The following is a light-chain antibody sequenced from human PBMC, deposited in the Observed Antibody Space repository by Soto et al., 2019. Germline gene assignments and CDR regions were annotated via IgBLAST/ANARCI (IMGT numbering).Light chain of an antibody. V-gene: IGKV1-5*03. CDR2: KAS. J-gene: IGKJ1*01. Sequence: DRQMTQSPSTLSGSVGDRVTITCRASQTISSWLAWYQQKPGKDPKLLIYKASTLKSGVPSRFSGSGSGTDFTLTISSLQPEDFATYYCQQSYSTPRTFGQGTKWIS. CDR3: QQSYSTPRT. CDR1: QTISSW.